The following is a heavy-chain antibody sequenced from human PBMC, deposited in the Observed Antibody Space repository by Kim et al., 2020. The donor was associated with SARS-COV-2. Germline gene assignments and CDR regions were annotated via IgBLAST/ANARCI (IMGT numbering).Heavy chain of an antibody. V-gene: IGHV4-59*01. D-gene: IGHD4-17*01. J-gene: IGHJ2*01. CDR3: ARDHRVRYGDYGFDL. Sequence: PSLKSRVTISVDTSKNQFSLKLSSVTAADTAVYYCARDHRVRYGDYGFDLWGRGTLVTVSS.